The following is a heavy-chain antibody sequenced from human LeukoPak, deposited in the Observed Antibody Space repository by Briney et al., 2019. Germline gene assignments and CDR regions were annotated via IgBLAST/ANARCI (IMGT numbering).Heavy chain of an antibody. CDR1: GYTFTDYF. CDR3: ARGSSYGFSMGY. V-gene: IGHV1-18*04. J-gene: IGHJ4*02. Sequence: ASVKVSCKTSGYTFTDYFIHWVRQAPGQGLEWMGWITTYNGDTNYAQKLQGRVTMTSDTSTSTAYMELRSLTSDDTAVYYCARGSSYGFSMGYWGQGTLVAVSS. D-gene: IGHD5-18*01. CDR2: ITTYNGDT.